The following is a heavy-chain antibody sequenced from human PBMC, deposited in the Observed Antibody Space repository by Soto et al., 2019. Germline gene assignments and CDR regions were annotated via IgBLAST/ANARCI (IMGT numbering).Heavy chain of an antibody. CDR2: TYYRSKWYN. V-gene: IGHV6-1*01. Sequence: SQTLSLTCAISGDSVSSNSAAWNWIRQSPSRGLEWLGRTYYRSKWYNDYAVSVKSRITINPDTSKNQFSLQLNSVTPEDTAVYYCARGSMGAGVSCYEFNWFDPWGQGTLVTVSS. J-gene: IGHJ5*02. CDR3: ARGSMGAGVSCYEFNWFDP. CDR1: GDSVSSNSAA. D-gene: IGHD2-15*01.